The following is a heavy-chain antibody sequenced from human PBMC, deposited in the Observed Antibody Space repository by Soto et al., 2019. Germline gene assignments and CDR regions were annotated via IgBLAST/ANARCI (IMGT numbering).Heavy chain of an antibody. CDR3: ERAVGHSQKRY. D-gene: IGHD1-26*01. V-gene: IGHV4-59*01. Sequence: SDTLSLTCTISVGAIIVYYCSLIRQPPGQALEWIGYIYDSGSPYYNPSLRSRVIISADTSKNQISLKLTSATAADTAVYYCERAVGHSQKRYWGRGNMVNVSS. J-gene: IGHJ4*02. CDR1: VGAIIVYY. CDR2: IYDSGSP.